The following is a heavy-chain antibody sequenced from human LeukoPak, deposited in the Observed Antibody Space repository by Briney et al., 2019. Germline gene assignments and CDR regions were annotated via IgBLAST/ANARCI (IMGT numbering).Heavy chain of an antibody. J-gene: IGHJ6*02. V-gene: IGHV1-69*02. CDR3: ARSGSGWYRGSYYYYGMDV. Sequence: ASVKVSCKASGYTFTGYYMHWVRQAPGQGLEWMGRIIPILGIANYAQKFQGRVTITADKSTSTAYMELSSLRSEDTAVYYCARSGSGWYRGSYYYYGMDVWGQGTTVTVSS. D-gene: IGHD6-19*01. CDR1: GYTFTGYY. CDR2: IIPILGIA.